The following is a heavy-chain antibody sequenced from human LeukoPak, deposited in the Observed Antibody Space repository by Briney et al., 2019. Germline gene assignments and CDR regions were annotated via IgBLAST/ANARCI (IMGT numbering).Heavy chain of an antibody. J-gene: IGHJ5*02. V-gene: IGHV1-69*01. CDR1: GFTFSSYA. CDR3: ARGLYSSTYGWFDP. CDR2: IIPIFGTA. Sequence: GGSLRLSCAVSGFTFSSYAISWVGQAPGQGLEWMGGIIPIFGTANYAQKFQGRVTITADESKSTAYMEVSSLRSEDTAVYYCARGLYSSTYGWFDPWGQGTLVTVSS. D-gene: IGHD6-13*01.